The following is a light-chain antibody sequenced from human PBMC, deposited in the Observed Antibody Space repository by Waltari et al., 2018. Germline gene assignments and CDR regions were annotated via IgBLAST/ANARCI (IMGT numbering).Light chain of an antibody. CDR1: SGNSSYA. CDR3: QTWGTEV. CDR2: LNSDGSH. J-gene: IGLJ1*01. V-gene: IGLV4-69*01. Sequence: QLVLTQSPSASASLGASVKLTCTLSSGNSSYAIAWHQQQPEKGPRYLMKLNSDGSHSKGDGIPDRFSGSSSGAERYLTISSLQSEDEADYYCQTWGTEVFGTGTKVTVL.